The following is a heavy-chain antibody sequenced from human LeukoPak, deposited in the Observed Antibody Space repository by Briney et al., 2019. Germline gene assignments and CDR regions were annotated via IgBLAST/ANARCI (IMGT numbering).Heavy chain of an antibody. V-gene: IGHV3-30*18. D-gene: IGHD3-10*01. Sequence: GGSLRLSCAASGFTFRNYVIHWVRQAPGKGLEWVAVTSSDLNVKLYADSVKGRFTISRDNSRSTLYLQMNSLRAEDTAVYYCAKDLVVRGVPPFDYWGQGTLVTVSS. CDR2: TSSDLNVK. CDR3: AKDLVVRGVPPFDY. CDR1: GFTFRNYV. J-gene: IGHJ4*02.